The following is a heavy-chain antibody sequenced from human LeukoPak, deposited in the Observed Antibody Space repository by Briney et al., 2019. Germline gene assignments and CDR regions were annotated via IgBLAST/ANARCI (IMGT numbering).Heavy chain of an antibody. CDR3: ARDFCSSGSCHEDY. J-gene: IGHJ4*02. CDR1: GFTFSDYY. V-gene: IGHV3-11*01. CDR2: ISGSGPTI. Sequence: GGSLRLSCAASGFTFSDYYMSWIRQAPGRGLEWVSYISGSGPTIFYADSVKGRFTISRDNAKNSLYLQMNSLRAEDTAVYYCARDFCSSGSCHEDYWGQGTLVTVSS. D-gene: IGHD2-15*01.